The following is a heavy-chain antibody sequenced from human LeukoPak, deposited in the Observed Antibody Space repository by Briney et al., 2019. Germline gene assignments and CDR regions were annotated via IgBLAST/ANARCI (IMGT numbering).Heavy chain of an antibody. D-gene: IGHD6-19*01. J-gene: IGHJ3*02. V-gene: IGHV1-24*01. CDR1: GYTLTELS. CDR3: ATSIAVAGTIHAFDI. Sequence: ASVKVSCKVSGYTLTELSMHWVRQAPGKGLEWMGGFDPEDGETIYAQKFQGRVTMTEDTSTDTAYMELSSLRSEDTAVYYCATSIAVAGTIHAFDIWGQGTMVTVSS. CDR2: FDPEDGET.